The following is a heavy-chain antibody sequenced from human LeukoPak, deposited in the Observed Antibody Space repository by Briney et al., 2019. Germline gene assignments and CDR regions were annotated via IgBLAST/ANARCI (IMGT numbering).Heavy chain of an antibody. V-gene: IGHV4-39*01. J-gene: IGHJ4*02. CDR3: ARRSSSYYFDY. CDR2: IYYSGST. Sequence: KPSETLSLTCTVSGGSITSSTYYWGWIRQPPGKGLEWIGSIYYSGSTFYNPSLKSRVTISVDTSKNQFSLKLTSVTAADTAVYYCARRSSSYYFDYWGQETLVSVSS. CDR1: GGSITSSTYY.